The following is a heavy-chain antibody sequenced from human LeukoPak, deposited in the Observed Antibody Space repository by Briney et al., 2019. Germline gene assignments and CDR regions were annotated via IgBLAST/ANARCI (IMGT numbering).Heavy chain of an antibody. V-gene: IGHV3-23*01. D-gene: IGHD3-3*01. CDR1: GFTFSSYA. Sequence: LTGGSLRLSCAASGFTFSSYAMSWVRQAPGKGLEWVSAIGGSGVNTYYADSAKGRFTISRDNSKNTLYLQMNSLRAEDTAVYYCAGDRGIFGGYYYYMDVWGKGTTVTVSS. CDR3: AGDRGIFGGYYYYMDV. CDR2: IGGSGVNT. J-gene: IGHJ6*03.